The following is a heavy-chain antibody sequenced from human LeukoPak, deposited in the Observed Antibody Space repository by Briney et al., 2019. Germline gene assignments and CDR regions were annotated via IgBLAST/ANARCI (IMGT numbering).Heavy chain of an antibody. CDR2: INPNSGAT. V-gene: IGHV1-2*02. D-gene: IGHD2-15*01. CDR3: ARGVVAATFYYYMDV. CDR1: GYTFTGYY. J-gene: IGHJ6*03. Sequence: ASVKVSCKPSGYTFTGYYIQWVRQAPRQGLEWMGWINPNSGATNYAQKFHGRVTMTRDTSISTAYMELSSLTSDDTAVYYCARGVVAATFYYYMDVWGKGTTVTVSS.